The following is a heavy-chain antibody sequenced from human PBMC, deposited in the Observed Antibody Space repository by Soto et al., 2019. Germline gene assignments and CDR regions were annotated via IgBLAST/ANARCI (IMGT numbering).Heavy chain of an antibody. Sequence: GESLKISCKGSGYSFTSYWISWVRQMPGKGLEWMGRIDPSDSYTNYSPSFQGHVTISADKSISTAYLQWSSLKASDTAMYYCAVLMVYAIPVAYYKGMDVWGQGTTVTVSS. J-gene: IGHJ6*02. V-gene: IGHV5-10-1*01. CDR2: IDPSDSYT. CDR3: AVLMVYAIPVAYYKGMDV. D-gene: IGHD2-8*01. CDR1: GYSFTSYW.